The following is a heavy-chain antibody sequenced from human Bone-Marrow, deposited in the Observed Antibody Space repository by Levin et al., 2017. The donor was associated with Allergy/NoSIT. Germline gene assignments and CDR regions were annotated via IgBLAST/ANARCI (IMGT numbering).Heavy chain of an antibody. J-gene: IGHJ6*02. D-gene: IGHD3-16*01. Sequence: GESLKISCQGSGYSFSDFGITWVRQAPGQGLEWLGWISAHKGTTKYAQKVQGRVTMTTDTSTAMVYMELRSLSFDDTAIYYCEKFNPGHYGESWGGLEVWGQGTMVTVSS. V-gene: IGHV1-18*01. CDR3: EKFNPGHYGESWGGLEV. CDR1: GYSFSDFG. CDR2: ISAHKGTT.